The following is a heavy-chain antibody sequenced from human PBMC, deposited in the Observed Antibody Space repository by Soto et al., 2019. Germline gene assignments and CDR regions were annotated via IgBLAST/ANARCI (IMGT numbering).Heavy chain of an antibody. Sequence: SVKVSCKASGGTFSSYAISWVRQAPGQGLEWMGGIIPVFGTTNYAQRFQGRVTITADESTSTAYMELSSLRSEDTAVYYCAAEGVANPGIWGQGTMVTVYS. V-gene: IGHV1-69*01. CDR2: IIPVFGTT. CDR1: GGTFSSYA. D-gene: IGHD3-10*01. CDR3: AAEGVANPGI. J-gene: IGHJ4*02.